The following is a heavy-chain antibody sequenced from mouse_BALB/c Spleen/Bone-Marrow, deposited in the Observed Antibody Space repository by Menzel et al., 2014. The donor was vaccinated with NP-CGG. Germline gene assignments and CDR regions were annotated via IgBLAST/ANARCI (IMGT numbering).Heavy chain of an antibody. CDR1: GFTFTDYY. J-gene: IGHJ4*01. V-gene: IGHV7-3*02. CDR2: IRNKANAYTT. Sequence: EVKVVESGGGLVQPGGSLRLSCATSGFTFTDYYMSWVRQPPGKALEWLGFIRNKANAYTTEYSASVKGRFTISRDNSQSILYLRMNILRAEDSATYYCARSLYPRAMDYWGQGTSVTVSS. CDR3: ARSLYPRAMDY. D-gene: IGHD2-1*01.